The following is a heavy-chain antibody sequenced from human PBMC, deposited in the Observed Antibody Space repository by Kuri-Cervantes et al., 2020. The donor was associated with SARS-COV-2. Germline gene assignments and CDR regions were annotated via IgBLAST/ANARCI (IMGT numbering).Heavy chain of an antibody. D-gene: IGHD1-26*01. J-gene: IGHJ6*02. CDR3: ARQSLGGWHYYGMDV. CDR2: IYHSGST. V-gene: IGHV4-38-2*02. Sequence: GSLRLSCTVSGYSISSGYYWGWIRQPPGKGLEWIGSIYHSGSTYYNPSLKSRVTISVDTSKNQFSLKLSSVTAADTAVYYCARQSLGGWHYYGMDVWGQGTTVTVSS. CDR1: GYSISSGYY.